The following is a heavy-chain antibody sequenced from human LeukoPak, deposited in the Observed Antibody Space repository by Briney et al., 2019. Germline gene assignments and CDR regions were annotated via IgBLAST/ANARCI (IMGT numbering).Heavy chain of an antibody. CDR3: AVGRYCSRSSCPSNYYNYYMDV. CDR2: IYPGDSDT. D-gene: IGHD2-2*01. V-gene: IGHV5-51*01. CDR1: GHSFTNYW. Sequence: GESLKISCKGSGHSFTNYWIGWVRQMPGKGLEWMGIIYPGDSDTRYSPSFQGQVTISADKSITTAYLQWSSLKASDTAMYYCAVGRYCSRSSCPSNYYNYYMDVWGKGTTVTVSS. J-gene: IGHJ6*03.